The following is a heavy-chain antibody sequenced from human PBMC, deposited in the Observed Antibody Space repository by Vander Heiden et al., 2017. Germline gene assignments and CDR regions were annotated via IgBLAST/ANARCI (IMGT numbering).Heavy chain of an antibody. CDR1: GYPFTRYY. V-gene: IGHV1-46*01. CDR2: INPSGGST. J-gene: IGHJ4*02. CDR3: ARERRYGGNSPTFDY. Sequence: QVQLVQSGAAVKKPGASVKVSCKASGYPFTRYYMHWVRQAPGQGLEWMGIINPSGGSTSYAQKLQGRVTMTRDTSTSTVYMELSSLRSEDTAVYYCARERRYGGNSPTFDYWGQGTLVTVSS. D-gene: IGHD2-21*02.